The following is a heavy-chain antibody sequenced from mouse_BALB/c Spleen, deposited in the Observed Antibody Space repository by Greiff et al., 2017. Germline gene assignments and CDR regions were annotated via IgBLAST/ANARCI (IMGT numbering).Heavy chain of an antibody. CDR3: ARDRPYAMDY. CDR2: ISYSGST. Sequence: DVQLQESGPGLVKPSQSLSLTCTVTGYSITSDYAWNWIRQFPGNKLEWMGYISYSGSTSYNPSLKSRISITRDTSKNQFFLQLNSVTTEDTATYYCARDRPYAMDYWGQGTSVTVSS. V-gene: IGHV3-2*02. J-gene: IGHJ4*01. CDR1: GYSITSDYA.